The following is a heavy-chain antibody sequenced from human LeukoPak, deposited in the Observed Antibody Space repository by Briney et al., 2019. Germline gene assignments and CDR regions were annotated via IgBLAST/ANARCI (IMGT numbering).Heavy chain of an antibody. CDR1: GFTFDDYA. J-gene: IGHJ5*01. CDR3: AQAPSSGWYDS. Sequence: PGRSLRLSCAASGFTFDDYAMHCGRQAPGKGLEGVSGISSNSGSLGYADSVKGRFTISRDNAKNSLYLQMNSLRAADTALYYCAQAPSSGWYDSWGQGTLVSVSS. CDR2: ISSNSGSL. V-gene: IGHV3-9*01. D-gene: IGHD6-19*01.